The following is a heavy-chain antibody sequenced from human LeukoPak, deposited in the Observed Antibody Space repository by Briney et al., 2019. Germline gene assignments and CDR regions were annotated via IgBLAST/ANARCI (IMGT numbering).Heavy chain of an antibody. Sequence: SVKVSCKASGGTFSSYAISWVRQAPGQGLEWMGRIIPILGIANYAQKFQGRVTITADKSTSTAYMELSSLRSEDTAVYYCARNHQPFTNTGWFDLWGQGTLVTVSS. V-gene: IGHV1-69*04. CDR1: GGTFSSYA. CDR2: IIPILGIA. D-gene: IGHD2-8*01. CDR3: ARNHQPFTNTGWFDL. J-gene: IGHJ5*02.